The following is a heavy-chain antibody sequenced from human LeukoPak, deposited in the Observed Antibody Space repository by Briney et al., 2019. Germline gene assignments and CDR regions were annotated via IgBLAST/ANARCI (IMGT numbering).Heavy chain of an antibody. D-gene: IGHD2-15*01. Sequence: GGSLRLSCAASGFTFSSYAMHWVRQAPGKGLEWVAVISYDGSNKYYADSVKGRFTISRDNSKNTLYLQMNSLRAEDTAVYYCARDYLRYCSGGSCYSVDYWGQGTLVTVSP. CDR2: ISYDGSNK. J-gene: IGHJ4*02. CDR1: GFTFSSYA. CDR3: ARDYLRYCSGGSCYSVDY. V-gene: IGHV3-30-3*01.